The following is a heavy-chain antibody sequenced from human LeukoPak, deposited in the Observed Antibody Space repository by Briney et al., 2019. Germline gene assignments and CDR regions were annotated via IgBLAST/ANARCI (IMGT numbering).Heavy chain of an antibody. D-gene: IGHD2-8*01. CDR2: IIGDGTRT. CDR3: LRVDDTNGHNWFDP. CDR1: GFIFSYYW. J-gene: IGHJ5*02. V-gene: IGHV3-74*01. Sequence: GGSLRLSCAASGFIFSYYWMHWVRQGSGKGPVWVSRIIGDGTRTDYADSVKGRFTISRDNAKSTLYLQMNSLTVEDTAVYYCLRVDDTNGHNWFDPWGQGTLVTVSS.